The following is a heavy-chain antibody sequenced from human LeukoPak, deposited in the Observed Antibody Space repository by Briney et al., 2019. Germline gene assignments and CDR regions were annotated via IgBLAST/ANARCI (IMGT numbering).Heavy chain of an antibody. D-gene: IGHD3-22*01. CDR1: GFTFSDYY. CDR3: ARAAGGYYDSSGYFSN. V-gene: IGHV3-11*05. Sequence: GGSLRLSCAASGFTFSDYYLSWIRQAPGEGLEWVSKISSGTTYTDYAESVKGRFTISRDNAKNSLYLQMSSLRAEDTAVYYCARAAGGYYDSSGYFSNWGQGTLVTVSP. J-gene: IGHJ4*02. CDR2: ISSGTTYT.